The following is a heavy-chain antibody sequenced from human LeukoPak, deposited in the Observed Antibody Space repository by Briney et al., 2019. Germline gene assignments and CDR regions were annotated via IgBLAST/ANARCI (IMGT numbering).Heavy chain of an antibody. D-gene: IGHD4-17*01. Sequence: ASVKVSCKASGGTFSSYAISWVRQAPGQGLEWMGWINPNSGGTNYAQKLQGRVTMTRDTSISTAYMELSRLRSDDTAVYYCARATVTYYFDYWGQGTLVTVSS. CDR1: GGTFSSYA. J-gene: IGHJ4*02. CDR2: INPNSGGT. CDR3: ARATVTYYFDY. V-gene: IGHV1-2*02.